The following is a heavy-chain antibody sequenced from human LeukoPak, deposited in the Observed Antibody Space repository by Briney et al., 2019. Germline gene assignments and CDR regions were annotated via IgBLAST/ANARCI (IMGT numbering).Heavy chain of an antibody. CDR3: ARGLLFSWFDP. J-gene: IGHJ5*02. V-gene: IGHV4-31*03. D-gene: IGHD2-21*02. Sequence: PSETLSLTCTVSGGSISSGGYYWSWIRQHPGKGLEWIGYIYYSGSTYYNPSLKSRVTISVDASKNQFSLKLSSVTAADTAVYYCARGLLFSWFDPWGQGTLVTVSS. CDR2: IYYSGST. CDR1: GGSISSGGYY.